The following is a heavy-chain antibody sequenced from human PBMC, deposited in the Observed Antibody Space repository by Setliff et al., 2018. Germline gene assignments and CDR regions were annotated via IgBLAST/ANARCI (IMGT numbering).Heavy chain of an antibody. J-gene: IGHJ6*03. CDR2: IYTSWST. CDR3: ARMSGFQYMDV. D-gene: IGHD3-3*01. V-gene: IGHV4-61*09. Sequence: SETLSLTCTVSGDSISSRRNYWGWFRQPAGKELEWIGQIYTSWSTNYNPSLQSRVTISLDTSKNQFSLSLSSVTAADTAVYYCARMSGFQYMDVWGKGTTVTVSS. CDR1: GDSISSRRNY.